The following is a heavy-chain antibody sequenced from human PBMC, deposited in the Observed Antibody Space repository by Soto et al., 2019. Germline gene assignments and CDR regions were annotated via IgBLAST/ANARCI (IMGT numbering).Heavy chain of an antibody. D-gene: IGHD2-15*01. CDR2: INPNSGGT. CDR3: ARDHFDTRRYCSGGSCYGLGPFDF. J-gene: IGHJ3*01. V-gene: IGHV1-2*02. CDR1: GYTFTGYY. Sequence: ASVKVSCKASGYTFTGYYMHWVRQAPGQGLEWMGWINPNSGGTNYAQKFQGRVTMTRDTSISTAYMELSRLRSDDTAVYYCARDHFDTRRYCSGGSCYGLGPFDFWGQGTMVTVSS.